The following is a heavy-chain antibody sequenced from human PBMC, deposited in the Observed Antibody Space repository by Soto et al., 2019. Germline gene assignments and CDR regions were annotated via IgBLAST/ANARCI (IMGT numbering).Heavy chain of an antibody. V-gene: IGHV4-61*08. J-gene: IGHJ4*02. CDR1: GGSISSGDYY. CDR3: ARSRGGYFDY. D-gene: IGHD3-16*01. Sequence: SETLSLTCPVSGGSISSGDYYWSWIRQPPGKGLEWIGYIYYSGSTNYNPSLKSRVTISVDTSKNQFSLKLSSVTAADTAVYYCARSRGGYFDYWGQGTLVTVSS. CDR2: IYYSGST.